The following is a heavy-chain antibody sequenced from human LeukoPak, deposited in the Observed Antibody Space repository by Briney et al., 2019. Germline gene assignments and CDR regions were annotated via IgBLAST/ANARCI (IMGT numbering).Heavy chain of an antibody. CDR3: AKDRGLLRFLEWLSPDAFDI. J-gene: IGHJ3*02. V-gene: IGHV3-30*18. CDR1: GFTFSSYG. D-gene: IGHD3-3*01. Sequence: PGGSLRLSCAASGFTFSSYGMHWVRQAPGKGLEWVAVISYDGSNKYYADSVKGRFTISRDNSKNTLYLQMNSLRAEDTAVYYCAKDRGLLRFLEWLSPDAFDIWGQGTMVTVSS. CDR2: ISYDGSNK.